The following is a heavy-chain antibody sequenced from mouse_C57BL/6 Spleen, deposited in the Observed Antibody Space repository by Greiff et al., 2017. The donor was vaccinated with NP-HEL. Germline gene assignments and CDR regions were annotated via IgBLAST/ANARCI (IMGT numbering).Heavy chain of an antibody. J-gene: IGHJ4*01. CDR3: ARRDGSGDY. Sequence: QVQLQQSGPGLVQPSQSLSITCTVSGFSLTSYGVHWVRQSPGKGLEWLGVIWSGGSTDYNAAFISRLSISKDNSKSQVFFKMNSLQADDTAIYYCARRDGSGDYWGQGTSVTVSS. V-gene: IGHV2-2*01. D-gene: IGHD1-1*01. CDR1: GFSLTSYG. CDR2: IWSGGST.